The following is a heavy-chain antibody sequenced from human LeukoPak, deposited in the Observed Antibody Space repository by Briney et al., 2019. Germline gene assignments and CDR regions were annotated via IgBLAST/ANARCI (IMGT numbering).Heavy chain of an antibody. J-gene: IGHJ6*04. V-gene: IGHV1-69*10. CDR1: GGTFIFYA. D-gene: IGHD1-1*01. Sequence: GASVKVSCKATGGTFIFYAIAWVRQAPGQGLEWMGGIVPILATTNYAQKFQDRVTISADNSTSTAYMELSSLKSDDTAVYYCARVSYNWNLHGRPYYYAMDVWGNGTTVTVSS. CDR2: IVPILATT. CDR3: ARVSYNWNLHGRPYYYAMDV.